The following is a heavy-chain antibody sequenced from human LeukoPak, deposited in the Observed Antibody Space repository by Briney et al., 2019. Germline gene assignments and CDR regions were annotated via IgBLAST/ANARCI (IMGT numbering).Heavy chain of an antibody. V-gene: IGHV1-18*01. J-gene: IGHJ4*02. Sequence: GASVKVSRKASGYTFTSYGISWVRQAPGQGLEWRGWISAYNGNTNYAQKLQGRVTKTTDTSTSTAYMELRSLRSDDTAVYYCARGPLLWFGELLGPVDYWGQGTLVTVSS. CDR2: ISAYNGNT. CDR1: GYTFTSYG. D-gene: IGHD3-10*01. CDR3: ARGPLLWFGELLGPVDY.